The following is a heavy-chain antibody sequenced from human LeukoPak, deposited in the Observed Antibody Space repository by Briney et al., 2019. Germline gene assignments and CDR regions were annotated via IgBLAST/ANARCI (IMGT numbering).Heavy chain of an antibody. Sequence: GGSLRLSCAASGFTVSSNYMSWVRQAPGKGLEWVSVIYSGGSTYYADSVKGRFTISRDNSKNTLSLQMNSLRAGDPALYYCAKDTWQFAPDYYYYMDVWGKGTTVTVSS. CDR3: AKDTWQFAPDYYYYMDV. CDR1: GFTVSSNY. D-gene: IGHD2-21*01. V-gene: IGHV3-53*01. J-gene: IGHJ6*03. CDR2: IYSGGST.